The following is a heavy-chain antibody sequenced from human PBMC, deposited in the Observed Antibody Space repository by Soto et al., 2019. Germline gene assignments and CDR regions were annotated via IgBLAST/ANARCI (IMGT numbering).Heavy chain of an antibody. V-gene: IGHV3-7*01. J-gene: IGHJ4*02. Sequence: EVQLVESGGGLVQPGGSLRLSCAASGFTFSSYWMSWVRQAPGKGLEWVANIKQDGSEKYYVDSVKGRFTISRDNAKNSLYLQMNSLRAEYAAVYYCARVAATILWWVRDFDYWGQGTLVTVSS. CDR3: ARVAATILWWVRDFDY. D-gene: IGHD2-21*01. CDR1: GFTFSSYW. CDR2: IKQDGSEK.